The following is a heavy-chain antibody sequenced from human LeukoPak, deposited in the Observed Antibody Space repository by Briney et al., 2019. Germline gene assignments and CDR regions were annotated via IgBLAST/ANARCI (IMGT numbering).Heavy chain of an antibody. Sequence: GGSLRLSCAASGFTFRSYGMHWVRQAPGKGLEWVAVIWYDGSNKYYADSVKGRFTISRDNSKNTLYLQMNSLRAEDTAVYYCARDRHRIVGATTRNWFDPWGQGTLVTVPS. CDR1: GFTFRSYG. J-gene: IGHJ5*02. V-gene: IGHV3-33*01. D-gene: IGHD1-26*01. CDR2: IWYDGSNK. CDR3: ARDRHRIVGATTRNWFDP.